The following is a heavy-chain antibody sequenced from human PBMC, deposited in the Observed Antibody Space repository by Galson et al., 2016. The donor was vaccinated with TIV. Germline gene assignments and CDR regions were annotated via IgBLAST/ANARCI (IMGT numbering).Heavy chain of an antibody. D-gene: IGHD3-22*01. CDR1: GFTFSKHA. V-gene: IGHV3-30*03. Sequence: SLRLSCAASGFTFSKHAMHWVRQAPGKGLEWLAVISYDGIKEFYADSVKGRFTISRDNAKNSLSLQMNSLRAEDTAVYYCARDDPYYRSGDYQDAFDIWGQGTMVTVSS. J-gene: IGHJ3*02. CDR2: ISYDGIKE. CDR3: ARDDPYYRSGDYQDAFDI.